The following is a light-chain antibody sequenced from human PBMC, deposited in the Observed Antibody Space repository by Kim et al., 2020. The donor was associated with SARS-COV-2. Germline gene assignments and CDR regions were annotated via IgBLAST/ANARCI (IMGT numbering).Light chain of an antibody. CDR1: NIGDYR. V-gene: IGLV3-21*01. Sequence: APGQTARITCGGDNIGDYRVHWYQQKPGQAPLLVIYYDTDRPSGIPERFSGSNSGTTVTLTISSVEGGDEADYYCQVWHTGGDRVVFGGGTQLTVL. J-gene: IGLJ2*01. CDR3: QVWHTGGDRVV. CDR2: YDT.